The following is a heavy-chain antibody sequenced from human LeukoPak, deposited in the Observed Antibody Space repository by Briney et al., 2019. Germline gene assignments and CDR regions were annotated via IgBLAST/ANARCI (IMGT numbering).Heavy chain of an antibody. D-gene: IGHD3-16*01. CDR3: ARGRYGPRLGN. V-gene: IGHV4-34*01. CDR2: INNSGST. CDR1: GASFSDSY. J-gene: IGHJ4*02. Sequence: SETLSLTCAFYGASFSDSYWSWIRPSPEKGLEWIGEINNSGSTSYNPSLNSRVIMSVDRSKNQFSLRLTSVTAADTAVYYCARGRYGPRLGNWGQGTLVTVSS.